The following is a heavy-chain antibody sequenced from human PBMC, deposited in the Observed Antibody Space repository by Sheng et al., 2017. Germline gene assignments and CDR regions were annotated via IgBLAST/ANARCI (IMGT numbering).Heavy chain of an antibody. J-gene: IGHJ3*02. Sequence: EVQLVESGGGLVQPGGSLRLSCAASGFTFSSYSMNWVRQAPGKGLEWVSYISSSSSTIYYADSVKGRFTISRDNAKNSLYLQMNSLRAEDTAVYYCARNDYGDPDAFDIWGQGTLVTVSS. CDR1: GFTFSSYS. CDR3: ARNDYGDPDAFDI. V-gene: IGHV3-48*01. CDR2: ISSSSSTI. D-gene: IGHD4-17*01.